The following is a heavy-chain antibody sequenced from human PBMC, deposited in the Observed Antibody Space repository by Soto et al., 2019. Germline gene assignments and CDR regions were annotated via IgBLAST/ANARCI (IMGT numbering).Heavy chain of an antibody. V-gene: IGHV4-31*03. J-gene: IGHJ4*02. CDR3: ARARIAARPYYFDY. Sequence: PSETLSLTCTVSGGSISSGGYYWSWIRQPPGKGLEWIGYIYYSGSTYYNPSLKSRVTISVDTSKNQFSLKLSSVTAADTAVYYCARARIAARPYYFDYWGQGTLVTVSS. D-gene: IGHD6-6*01. CDR1: GGSISSGGYY. CDR2: IYYSGST.